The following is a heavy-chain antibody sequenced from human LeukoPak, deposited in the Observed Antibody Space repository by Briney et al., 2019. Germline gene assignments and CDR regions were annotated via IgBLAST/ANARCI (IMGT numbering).Heavy chain of an antibody. CDR2: ISSSSTI. CDR1: GFTFSSYS. V-gene: IGHV3-48*01. J-gene: IGHJ3*02. CDR3: ARERKGAFDI. Sequence: AGGSLRLSCAASGFTFSSYSMNWVRQAPGKGLEWVSYISSSSTIYYADSVKGRFTISRDNAKNSLYLQMNSLRAEDTAVYYCARERKGAFDIWSQGTMVTVSS.